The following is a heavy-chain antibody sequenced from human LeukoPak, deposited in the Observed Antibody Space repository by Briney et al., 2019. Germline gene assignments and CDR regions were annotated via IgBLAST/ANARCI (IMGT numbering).Heavy chain of an antibody. CDR2: ISGSGGST. J-gene: IGHJ4*02. CDR3: AKRWGPDYYDSSGYYAFDY. V-gene: IGHV3-23*01. Sequence: GGSLRLSCAASGFTFSSYAMSWVRQAPGKGLEWVSAISGSGGSTYYADSVKGRFTISRDNSKNTLCLQMNSLRAEDTAVYYCAKRWGPDYYDSSGYYAFDYWGQGTLVTVSS. D-gene: IGHD3-22*01. CDR1: GFTFSSYA.